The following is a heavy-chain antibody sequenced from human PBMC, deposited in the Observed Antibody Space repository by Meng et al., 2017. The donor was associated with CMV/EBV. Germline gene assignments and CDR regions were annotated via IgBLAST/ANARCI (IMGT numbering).Heavy chain of an antibody. CDR1: GYTFTGYY. CDR2: INPNSGGT. D-gene: IGHD3-10*01. V-gene: IGHV1-2*02. CDR3: ARGIWFGEPGGMDV. J-gene: IGHJ6*02. Sequence: ASVKVSCKASGYTFTGYYMHWVRQAPGQGLEWMGWINPNSGGTNYAQKVQGRVTMTRDTSISTAYMELSRLRSDDTAVYYCARGIWFGEPGGMDVWGQGTTVTVSS.